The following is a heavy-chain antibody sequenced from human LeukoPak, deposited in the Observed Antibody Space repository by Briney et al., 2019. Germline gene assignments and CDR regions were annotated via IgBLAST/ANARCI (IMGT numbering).Heavy chain of an antibody. CDR1: GGSFSGYY. Sequence: PSETLSLTCAVYGGSFSGYYWSWIRQPPGKGLEWIGEITHSGSTNSNPTLKSRVTISQDISKNRFSLKLGSVTAADTAVYYCARYYDVLTGYYTFDYWGQGTLVTVSS. CDR2: ITHSGST. J-gene: IGHJ4*02. V-gene: IGHV4-34*01. D-gene: IGHD3-9*01. CDR3: ARYYDVLTGYYTFDY.